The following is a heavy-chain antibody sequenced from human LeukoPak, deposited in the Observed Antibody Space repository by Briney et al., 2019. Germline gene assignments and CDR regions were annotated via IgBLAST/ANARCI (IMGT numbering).Heavy chain of an antibody. D-gene: IGHD2-15*01. Sequence: GGSLRLSCAASGFTFSSYWMSWVRQAPGKGLEWVANIKQDGSEKYYVDSVKGRFTISRDNAKNSLYLQMNSLRAEDTAVYYCARLYCSGGSCYSGYLDYWGQGTLVTVSS. J-gene: IGHJ4*02. CDR2: IKQDGSEK. CDR1: GFTFSSYW. CDR3: ARLYCSGGSCYSGYLDY. V-gene: IGHV3-7*01.